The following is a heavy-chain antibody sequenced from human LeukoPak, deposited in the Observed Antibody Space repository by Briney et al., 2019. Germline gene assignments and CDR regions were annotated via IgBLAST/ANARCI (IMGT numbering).Heavy chain of an antibody. CDR2: IYYSGST. J-gene: IGHJ4*02. V-gene: IGHV4-59*01. CDR1: GGSFSGYY. D-gene: IGHD2-15*01. Sequence: SETLSLTCAVYGGSFSGYYWSWIRQPPGKGLEWIGYIYYSGSTNYNPSLKSRVTISVDTSKNQFSLKLSSVTAADTAVYYCARVVYCSGGSCSVYFDYWGQGTLVTVSS. CDR3: ARVVYCSGGSCSVYFDY.